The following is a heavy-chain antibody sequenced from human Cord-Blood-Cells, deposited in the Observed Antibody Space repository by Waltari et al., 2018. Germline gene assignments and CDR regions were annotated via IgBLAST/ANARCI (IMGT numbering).Heavy chain of an antibody. CDR1: GGSISSSSYY. CDR3: AGAYSSSYYGDY. Sequence: QLQLQESGPGLVKPSETLSLTCTVSGGSISSSSYYWGWIRQPPGKGQEWNGSIYYSGSTYHNPSLKSRVTRSVDTSKNQFSLTLSSVTAADTAVYYCAGAYSSSYYGDYWRHETLLSVSS. V-gene: IGHV4-39*01. J-gene: IGHJ4*01. CDR2: IYYSGST. D-gene: IGHD6-6*01.